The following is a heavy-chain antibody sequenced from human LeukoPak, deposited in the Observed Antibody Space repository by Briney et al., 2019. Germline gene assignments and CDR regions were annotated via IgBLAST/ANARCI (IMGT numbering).Heavy chain of an antibody. Sequence: GGSLRLPCAASGFTFSSYAMSWVRQAPGKGLEWVSAISGSGGSTYYADSVKGRFTISRDNSKNTLYLQMNSLRAEDTAVYYCAKSPSGDRYYFDYWGQGTLVTVSS. V-gene: IGHV3-23*01. CDR1: GFTFSSYA. CDR3: AKSPSGDRYYFDY. D-gene: IGHD4-17*01. J-gene: IGHJ4*02. CDR2: ISGSGGST.